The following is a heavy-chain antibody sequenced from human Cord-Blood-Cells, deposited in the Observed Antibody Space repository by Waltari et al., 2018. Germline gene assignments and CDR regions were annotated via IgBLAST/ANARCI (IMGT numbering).Heavy chain of an antibody. D-gene: IGHD3-22*01. J-gene: IGHJ5*02. Sequence: QVQLVQSGAEVKKPGSSVKVSCKASGGTFSSYAISWVRQAPGQGLEWMGGIIPILGTANYAQKFQGRVTITADESTSTAYMELSSLGSEDTAVYYCARLYYYDSSGYYNWFDPWGQGTLVTVSS. CDR3: ARLYYYDSSGYYNWFDP. CDR1: GGTFSSYA. CDR2: IIPILGTA. V-gene: IGHV1-69*01.